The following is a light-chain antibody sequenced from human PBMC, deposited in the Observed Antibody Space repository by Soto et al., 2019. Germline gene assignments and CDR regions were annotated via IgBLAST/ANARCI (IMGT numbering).Light chain of an antibody. CDR2: GSH. Sequence: QSVLPEPPSASGTPGQRVTISCSGSSSNIKSNNVYGCQQLPGTAPSLLCYGSHRRHSGVPDRFSGYKSGTSASMDISRLLSGDAADYYCAAWDDSVSCYVFGTGSKGTGL. CDR1: SSNIKSNN. V-gene: IGLV1-47*01. J-gene: IGLJ1*01. CDR3: AAWDDSVSCYV.